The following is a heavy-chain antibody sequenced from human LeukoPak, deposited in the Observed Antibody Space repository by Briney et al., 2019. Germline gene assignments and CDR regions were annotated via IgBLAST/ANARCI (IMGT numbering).Heavy chain of an antibody. J-gene: IGHJ4*02. CDR1: GFTFSTYW. CDR3: ARDIGYCSGGSCSAFDY. CDR2: IKQDGSEK. D-gene: IGHD2-15*01. Sequence: PGGSLRLSCAASGFTFSTYWMSWVRQAPGKGLEWAANIKQDGSEKYYVDSVKGRFTISRDNAKNSLYLQMNSLRAEDTAVYYCARDIGYCSGGSCSAFDYWGQGILVTVSS. V-gene: IGHV3-7*01.